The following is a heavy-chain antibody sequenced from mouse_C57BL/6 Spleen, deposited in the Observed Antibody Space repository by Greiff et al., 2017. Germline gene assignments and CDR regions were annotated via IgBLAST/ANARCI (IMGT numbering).Heavy chain of an antibody. Sequence: VQLQQSGPGLVQPSQSLSITCTVSGFSLTSYGVHWVRQSPGKGLEWLGVIGSGGSTDYNAAFISSMSISKDNSKSQVFIKLNSLQADDTAIYYCARVPRGDAMDVWGPGTSVTVSS. V-gene: IGHV2-2*01. CDR1: GFSLTSYG. CDR2: IGSGGST. D-gene: IGHD6-1*01. J-gene: IGHJ4*01. CDR3: ARVPRGDAMDV.